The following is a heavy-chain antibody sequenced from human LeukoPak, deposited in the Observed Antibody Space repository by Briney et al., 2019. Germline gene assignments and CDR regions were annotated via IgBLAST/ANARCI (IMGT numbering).Heavy chain of an antibody. Sequence: GGSLRLSCAASGFTFSSYSMNWVRQAPGKGVEWVSYISSSGSTIYYADSVKGRFTISRDNAKNSLYLQMNSLRAEDTAVYYCAELGITMIGGVWGKGTTVTISS. CDR1: GFTFSSYS. CDR3: AELGITMIGGV. J-gene: IGHJ6*04. CDR2: ISSSGSTI. V-gene: IGHV3-48*04. D-gene: IGHD3-10*02.